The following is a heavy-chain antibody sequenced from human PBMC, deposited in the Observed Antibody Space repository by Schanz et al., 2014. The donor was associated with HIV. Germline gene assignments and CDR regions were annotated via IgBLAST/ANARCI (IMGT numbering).Heavy chain of an antibody. V-gene: IGHV3-33*05. Sequence: QVQLVESGGGVVQPGRSLRLSCAASGFTFSSYGMHWVRQVPGKGLEWVAVISHDGGNKHYGDSVKGRFTISRDNSKNTLYLQMSSLREEDTAVYYCAKTILRFLDWPNANGGMDVWGLGTTVTVSS. CDR2: ISHDGGNK. CDR1: GFTFSSYG. CDR3: AKTILRFLDWPNANGGMDV. D-gene: IGHD3-3*01. J-gene: IGHJ6*02.